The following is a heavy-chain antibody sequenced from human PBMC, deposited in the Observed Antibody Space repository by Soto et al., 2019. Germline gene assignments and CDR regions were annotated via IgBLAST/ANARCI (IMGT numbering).Heavy chain of an antibody. CDR3: ARDSSSSSWYGWFDP. CDR1: GYTFTSYG. Sequence: ASVKVSCKASGYTFTSYGISWVRQAPGQGLEWMGWISAYNGNTNYAQKLQGRVTMTTDTSTSTAYMELRSPRSDDTAVYYCARDSSSSSWYGWFDPWGQGTLVTVSS. D-gene: IGHD6-13*01. V-gene: IGHV1-18*01. CDR2: ISAYNGNT. J-gene: IGHJ5*02.